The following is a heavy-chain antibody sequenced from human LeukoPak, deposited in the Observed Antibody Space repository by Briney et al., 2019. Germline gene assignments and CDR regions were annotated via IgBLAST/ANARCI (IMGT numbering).Heavy chain of an antibody. J-gene: IGHJ4*02. CDR2: ISSSNSYI. V-gene: IGHV3-21*01. Sequence: GGSLRLSCAASGFTFSSYTMNWVRQAPGKGLEWVSSISSSNSYIYYADSVKGRFTISRDNAKNSMYLQMNSLRAEDTAVYYCAREVATSYWGQGTLVTVSS. D-gene: IGHD5-12*01. CDR1: GFTFSSYT. CDR3: AREVATSY.